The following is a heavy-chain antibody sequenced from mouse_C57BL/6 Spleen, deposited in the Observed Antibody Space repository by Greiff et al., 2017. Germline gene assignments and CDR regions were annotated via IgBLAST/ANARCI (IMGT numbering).Heavy chain of an antibody. CDR3: AKTRGYDGYLYYAMDY. D-gene: IGHD2-3*01. CDR2: IWRGGST. Sequence: VQLQQSGPGLVQPSQSLSITCTVSGFSLTSYGVHWVRQSPGKGLEWLGVIWRGGSTDYNAAFMSRLSITKDNSKSQVFFKMNSLQADDTAIYYGAKTRGYDGYLYYAMDYWGQGTSVTVSS. CDR1: GFSLTSYG. V-gene: IGHV2-5*01. J-gene: IGHJ4*01.